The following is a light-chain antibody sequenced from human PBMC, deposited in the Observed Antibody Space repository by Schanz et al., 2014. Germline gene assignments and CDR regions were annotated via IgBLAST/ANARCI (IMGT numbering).Light chain of an antibody. J-gene: IGLJ1*01. CDR3: CSYVGYDTPDV. V-gene: IGLV2-23*01. CDR1: SSDVGNYKH. CDR2: EGL. Sequence: QSALTQPASVSGSPGQSITISCSGTSSDVGNYKHVSWYQQHPGKAPKLIIYEGLKRPSGVSNRFSGSKSGNTASLTISGLQAEDEADYYCCSYVGYDTPDVFGIGTKLTVL.